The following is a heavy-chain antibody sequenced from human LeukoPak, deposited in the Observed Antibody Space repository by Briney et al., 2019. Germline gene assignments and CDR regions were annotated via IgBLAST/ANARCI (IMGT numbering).Heavy chain of an antibody. CDR3: AREGYCSSTSCYQDY. D-gene: IGHD2-2*01. J-gene: IGHJ4*02. V-gene: IGHV1-69*01. Sequence: SVNVSCKASRGTFSSYAISWVRQAPGQGLEWMGGIIPIFGTANYAQKFQGRVTITADESTSTAYMELSSLRSEDTAVYYCAREGYCSSTSCYQDYWGQGTLVTVSS. CDR2: IIPIFGTA. CDR1: RGTFSSYA.